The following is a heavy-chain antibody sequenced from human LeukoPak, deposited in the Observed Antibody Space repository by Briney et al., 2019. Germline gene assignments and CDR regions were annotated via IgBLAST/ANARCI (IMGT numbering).Heavy chain of an antibody. J-gene: IGHJ4*02. CDR1: GFTFCIYV. CDR3: ATKVDY. Sequence: GSPLSLFCSLSGFTFCIYVVQGAPDARGKAGVGGADISYDRNNKQPAHSVKGRFTISRDNSQNTLYLQMNGLRAEDTAVYFCATKVDYRGQGTPVTVSS. CDR2: ISYDRNNK. V-gene: IGHV3-30*07.